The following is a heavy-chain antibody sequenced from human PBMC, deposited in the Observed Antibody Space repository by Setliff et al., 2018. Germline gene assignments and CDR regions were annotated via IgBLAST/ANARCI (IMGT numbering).Heavy chain of an antibody. CDR3: ARAGLASAGRKGVFDY. CDR2: INTGGVSS. V-gene: IGHV1-46*01. J-gene: IGHJ4*02. D-gene: IGHD6-13*01. Sequence: ASVKVSCKASGYSLVTHYMHWVRQAPGQGLEWMGLINTGGVSSSYAPKFQGRVTMTRDTSTSTVYMEMNILGSEDTAVYFCARAGLASAGRKGVFDYWGQGTLVTVSS. CDR1: GYSLVTHY.